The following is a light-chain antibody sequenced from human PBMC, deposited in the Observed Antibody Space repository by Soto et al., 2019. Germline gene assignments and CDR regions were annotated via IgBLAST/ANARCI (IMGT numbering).Light chain of an antibody. CDR3: GAWDSSLMGVV. CDR2: DNN. Sequence: QSVLTQPPSVSAAPGQKVTISCSGSSSNVGNNYVSWYQQLPGTAPKLLIYDNNKRPSGIPDRFSGSKSATSATLDIIALQTGDEADYYCGAWDSSLMGVVFGGGTKLTVL. J-gene: IGLJ2*01. CDR1: SSNVGNNY. V-gene: IGLV1-51*01.